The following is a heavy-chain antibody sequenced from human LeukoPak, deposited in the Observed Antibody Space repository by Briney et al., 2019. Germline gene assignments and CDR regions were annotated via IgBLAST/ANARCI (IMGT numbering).Heavy chain of an antibody. Sequence: SVKVSCKASGGTFSSYAISWVRQAPGQGLEWMGRIIPILGIANYAQKFQGRVTITADKSTSTAYMELSSLRSEDTAVYYCARVVAAALTYYYYGMDVWGQGTTVTVSS. D-gene: IGHD6-13*01. CDR3: ARVVAAALTYYYYGMDV. V-gene: IGHV1-69*04. J-gene: IGHJ6*02. CDR1: GGTFSSYA. CDR2: IIPILGIA.